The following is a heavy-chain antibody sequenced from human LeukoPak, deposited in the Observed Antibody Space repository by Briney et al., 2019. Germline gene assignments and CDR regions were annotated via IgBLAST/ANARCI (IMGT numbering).Heavy chain of an antibody. J-gene: IGHJ6*02. V-gene: IGHV3-23*01. D-gene: IGHD3-10*01. Sequence: GGSLRLSCAASGFTFSSYNMNWIRQAPGKGLEWVSAISGSGGSTYYADSVKGRFTISRDNSKNTLYLQMNSLRAEDTAVYYCAKDVGLLWVGELSHGMDVWGQGTTVTVSS. CDR2: ISGSGGST. CDR3: AKDVGLLWVGELSHGMDV. CDR1: GFTFSSYN.